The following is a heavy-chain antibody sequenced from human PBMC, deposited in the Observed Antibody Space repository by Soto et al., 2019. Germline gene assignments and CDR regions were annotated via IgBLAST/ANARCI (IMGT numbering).Heavy chain of an antibody. D-gene: IGHD3-22*01. V-gene: IGHV3-30*18. Sequence: GGSLRLSCAASGFTFTSHAMHWVRQTPGKGLEWVAAISYDEIDKKYASSVKGRFTVSRDNVKNTLSLQMNSLRPEDTAVYYCAKHSGDQVPDNSFYYCRDGWEQGST. CDR1: GFTFTSHA. CDR2: ISYDEIDK. CDR3: AKHSGDQVPDNSFYYCRDG. J-gene: IGHJ6*01.